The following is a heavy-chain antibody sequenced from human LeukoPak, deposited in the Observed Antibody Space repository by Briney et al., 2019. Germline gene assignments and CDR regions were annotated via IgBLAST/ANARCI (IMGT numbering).Heavy chain of an antibody. J-gene: IGHJ1*01. CDR3: ARHNTYYDSSGYYYRHAEYFQH. CDR1: GGSISSYY. CDR2: INHSGST. D-gene: IGHD3-22*01. V-gene: IGHV4-34*01. Sequence: SETLSLTCTISGGSISSYYWSWIRQPPGKGLEWIGEINHSGSTNYNPSLKSRVTISVDTSKNQFSLKLSSVTAADTAVYYCARHNTYYDSSGYYYRHAEYFQHWGQGTLVTVSS.